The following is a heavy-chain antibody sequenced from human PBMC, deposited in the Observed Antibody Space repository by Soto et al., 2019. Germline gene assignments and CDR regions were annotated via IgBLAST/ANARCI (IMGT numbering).Heavy chain of an antibody. Sequence: SVKVSCKASGGTFSSYAISWVRQAPRQGLEWMGGIIPIFGTANYAQKFQGRVTITADESTSTAYMELSSVTAADTAVYYCARVADTFIGHYLYYMDVWGKGTTVTVSS. J-gene: IGHJ6*03. D-gene: IGHD2-15*01. V-gene: IGHV1-69*13. CDR2: IIPIFGTA. CDR1: GGTFSSYA. CDR3: ARVADTFIGHYLYYMDV.